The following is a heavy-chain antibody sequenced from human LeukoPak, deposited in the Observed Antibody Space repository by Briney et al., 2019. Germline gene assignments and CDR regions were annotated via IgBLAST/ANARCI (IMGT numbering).Heavy chain of an antibody. CDR2: IIPIFGTA. D-gene: IGHD3-3*01. Sequence: SVKVSCKASGGTFSSYAISWVRQAPGQGLEWMGRIIPIFGTANYAQKFQGRVTITTDESTSTAYMEPSSLRPEDTAVYYCARDLSGYDFWSGYYVYWGQGTLVTVSS. CDR1: GGTFSSYA. J-gene: IGHJ4*02. CDR3: ARDLSGYDFWSGYYVY. V-gene: IGHV1-69*05.